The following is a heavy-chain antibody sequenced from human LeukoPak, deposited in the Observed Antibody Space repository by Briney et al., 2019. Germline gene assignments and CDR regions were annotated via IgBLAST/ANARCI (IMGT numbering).Heavy chain of an antibody. CDR3: ARDWGMGPSSSWA. Sequence: GSSVKVTCKASGGTFGSYAFSWVRQAPGQWLEWMGGIMPIFGKANYAQKFQGRVTITADEATYTAYMELNSLRSEDTAMYYCARDWGMGPSSSWAWGQGTLVTVSS. CDR1: GGTFGSYA. V-gene: IGHV1-69*01. CDR2: IMPIFGKA. J-gene: IGHJ5*02. D-gene: IGHD6-13*01.